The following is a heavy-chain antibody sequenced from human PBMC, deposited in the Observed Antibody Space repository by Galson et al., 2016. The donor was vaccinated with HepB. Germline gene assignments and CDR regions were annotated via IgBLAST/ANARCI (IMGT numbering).Heavy chain of an antibody. D-gene: IGHD6-25*01. Sequence: SVKVSCKASGYTFTDYYMHWVRQAPGQGLERMAWLSANSGATNYAQKFQGWVTMTRDTSISTAYMELTSLTSDATAIYYCATSTGYRSGWGAFDIWGQGTMVTVSS. J-gene: IGHJ3*02. V-gene: IGHV1-2*04. CDR2: LSANSGAT. CDR3: ATSTGYRSGWGAFDI. CDR1: GYTFTDYY.